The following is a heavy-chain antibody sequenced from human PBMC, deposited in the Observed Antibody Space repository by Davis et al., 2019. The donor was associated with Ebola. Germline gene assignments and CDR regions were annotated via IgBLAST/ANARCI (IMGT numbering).Heavy chain of an antibody. J-gene: IGHJ3*02. Sequence: GESLKISCAASGFTVSSNYMSWVRQAPGKGLEWVSVFYSGGSTYYADSVKGRFTISRDNSKNTLYLQMNSLRAEDTAVYYCAAGAWGSDAFDIWGHGTVVTVSS. CDR2: FYSGGST. V-gene: IGHV3-66*01. CDR1: GFTVSSNY. CDR3: AAGAWGSDAFDI. D-gene: IGHD7-27*01.